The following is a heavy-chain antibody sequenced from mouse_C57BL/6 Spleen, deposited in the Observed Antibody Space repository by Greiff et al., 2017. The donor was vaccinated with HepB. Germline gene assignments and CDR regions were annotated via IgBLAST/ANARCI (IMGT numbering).Heavy chain of an antibody. Sequence: QVHVKQSGAELVRPGASVTLSCKASGYTFTDYEMHWVKQTPVHGLEWIGAIDPETGGTAYNQKFKGKAILTADKSSSTAYMELRSLTSEDSAVYYCTGLLRYWGQGTTLTVSS. J-gene: IGHJ2*01. V-gene: IGHV1-15*01. CDR2: IDPETGGT. CDR1: GYTFTDYE. D-gene: IGHD1-1*01. CDR3: TGLLRY.